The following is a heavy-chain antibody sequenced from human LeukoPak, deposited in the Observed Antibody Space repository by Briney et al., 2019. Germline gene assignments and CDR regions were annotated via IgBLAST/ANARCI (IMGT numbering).Heavy chain of an antibody. D-gene: IGHD4-17*01. CDR3: ARVPDYGDYGGFLNWLYP. J-gene: IGHJ5*02. V-gene: IGHV4-30-4*01. CDR2: IYYSGST. Sequence: PSETLSLTCTVSGGSISSGDYYWSWIRQPPGNGLEWIGYIYYSGSTYYNPSLKSRVTISVDTFKNQFSLKLSSVTAADTAVYYCARVPDYGDYGGFLNWLYPWGQGTLVTVSS. CDR1: GGSISSGDYY.